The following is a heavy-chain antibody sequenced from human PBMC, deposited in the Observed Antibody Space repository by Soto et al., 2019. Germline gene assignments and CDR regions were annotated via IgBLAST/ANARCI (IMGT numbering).Heavy chain of an antibody. CDR3: AKRHFCSNTRCSSFDH. V-gene: IGHV3-23*01. J-gene: IGHJ4*02. CDR1: GFSFSSFA. Sequence: GGSLRLSCTASGFSFSSFAMSWVRQAPGKGLEWVSAVSASGSSTYYADSVKGRFTISRDNSKNTLFVQMNSLRVDDTAVYYFAKRHFCSNTRCSSFDHWGQGALVTVSS. CDR2: VSASGSST. D-gene: IGHD2-2*01.